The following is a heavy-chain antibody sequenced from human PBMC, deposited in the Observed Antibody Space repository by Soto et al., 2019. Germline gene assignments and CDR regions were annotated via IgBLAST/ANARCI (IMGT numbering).Heavy chain of an antibody. CDR2: ISSDGTST. CDR1: GFIFSSSW. D-gene: IGHD6-13*01. J-gene: IGHJ4*02. Sequence: EVQLVESGGGLVQPGGSPRLSCAASGFIFSSSWMHWVRQAPGKGLVWVSRISSDGTSTTYADSVKGRFTISRDNAKNTLYLQMNSLRAEDTAVYYCAREYSSSRYFDYWGQGTLVTVSS. CDR3: AREYSSSRYFDY. V-gene: IGHV3-74*01.